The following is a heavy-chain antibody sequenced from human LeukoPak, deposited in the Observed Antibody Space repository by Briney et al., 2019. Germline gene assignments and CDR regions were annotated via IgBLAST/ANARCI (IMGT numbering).Heavy chain of an antibody. D-gene: IGHD3-9*01. CDR3: ARSRGRYFDWLSIGNWFDP. V-gene: IGHV5-51*01. J-gene: IGHJ5*02. Sequence: GESLKISCKGSGYSFTSYWIGWVRQMPGKGLEWMGIIYPGDSDTRYSPSFQGQVTISADKSISTAYLQWSSLKASDTAMYYCARSRGRYFDWLSIGNWFDPWGQGTLVTVSS. CDR1: GYSFTSYW. CDR2: IYPGDSDT.